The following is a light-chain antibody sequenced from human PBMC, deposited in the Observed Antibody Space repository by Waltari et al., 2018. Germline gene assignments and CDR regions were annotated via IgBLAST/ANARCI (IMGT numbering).Light chain of an antibody. CDR3: QQHNSNPLT. Sequence: DIQMTQSPSSLSASVGDRVTITCRASQGINSYLAWYQLKPGKAPKLLVYKSSTLQSGVPSRFSGSGSGTDFTLTISSLQPEDFATYYCQQHNSNPLTFGGGTMVEIK. CDR1: QGINSY. J-gene: IGKJ4*01. CDR2: KSS. V-gene: IGKV1-9*01.